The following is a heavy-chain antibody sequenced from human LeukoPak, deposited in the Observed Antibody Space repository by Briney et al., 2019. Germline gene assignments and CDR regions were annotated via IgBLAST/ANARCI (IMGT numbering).Heavy chain of an antibody. CDR1: GGSISSYY. D-gene: IGHD2-21*01. J-gene: IGHJ5*02. Sequence: SETLSLTCTVSGGSISSYYWSWIRQPPGKGLEWIGYIYYSGSTNYNPSLKSRVTISVDTSKNQFSLKLSSVTAADTAVYYCARGRFRFDPWAREPWSPSPQ. CDR2: IYYSGST. CDR3: ARGRFRFDP. V-gene: IGHV4-59*01.